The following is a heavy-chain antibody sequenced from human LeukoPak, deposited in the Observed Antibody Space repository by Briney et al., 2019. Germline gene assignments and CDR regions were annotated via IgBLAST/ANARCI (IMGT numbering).Heavy chain of an antibody. J-gene: IGHJ5*02. CDR1: GFTFSSYA. D-gene: IGHD2-2*01. V-gene: IGHV3-23*01. CDR2: TSGSGGST. Sequence: GGSLRLSCAASGFTFSSYAMSWVRQAPGKGLGWVSATSGSGGSTYYADSVKGRFTISRDNSKNTLYLQMNSLRAEDTAVYYCAKDPYIVSSTSQNWFDPWGQGTLVTVSS. CDR3: AKDPYIVSSTSQNWFDP.